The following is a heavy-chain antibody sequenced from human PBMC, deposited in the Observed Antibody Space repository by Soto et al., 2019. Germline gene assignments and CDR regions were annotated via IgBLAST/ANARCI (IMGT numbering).Heavy chain of an antibody. Sequence: QVQLVQSGAEVKKPGSSVKVSCKASGGTFSSYTISWVRQAPGQGLEWMGRIIPILGIANYAQKFQGRVTXTXVKSTSTAYMELSSLRSEDTAVYYCASTEMATSPDYWGQGTLVTVSS. J-gene: IGHJ4*02. CDR3: ASTEMATSPDY. V-gene: IGHV1-69*02. CDR1: GGTFSSYT. D-gene: IGHD5-12*01. CDR2: IIPILGIA.